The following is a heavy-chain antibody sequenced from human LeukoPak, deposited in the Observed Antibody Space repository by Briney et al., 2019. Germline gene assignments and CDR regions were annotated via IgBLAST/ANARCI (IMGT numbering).Heavy chain of an antibody. J-gene: IGHJ1*01. CDR2: ISAYNGNT. D-gene: IGHD3-3*01. CDR3: ARVNGKFGGGYFQH. CDR1: GYTFTSYG. V-gene: IGHV1-18*01. Sequence: EASVEVSCKASGYTFTSYGISWVRQAPGQGLEWMGWISAYNGNTNYAQKLQGRVAMTTDTSTSTAYMEPRSLRSDDTAVYYCARVNGKFGGGYFQHWGQGTLVTVSS.